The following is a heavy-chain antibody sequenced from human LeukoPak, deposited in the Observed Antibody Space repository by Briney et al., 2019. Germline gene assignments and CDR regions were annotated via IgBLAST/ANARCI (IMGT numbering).Heavy chain of an antibody. D-gene: IGHD6-13*01. CDR2: IYYSGST. Sequence: SETLSLTCTVSGGSSVSGDSISRYYWSWIRQPPGKGLEWIGYIYYSGSTNYNPSLKSRVTISVDTSKNQFSLKLNSVTAADTAVYYCARLGAAAGEHSYYYYYYGMDVWGQGTTVTISS. CDR1: SGGSSVSGDSISRYY. CDR3: ARLGAAAGEHSYYYYYYGMDV. J-gene: IGHJ6*02. V-gene: IGHV4-59*08.